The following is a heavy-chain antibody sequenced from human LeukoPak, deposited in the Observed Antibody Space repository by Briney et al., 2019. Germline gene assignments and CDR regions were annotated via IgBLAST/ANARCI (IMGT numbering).Heavy chain of an antibody. CDR2: IHPSGTT. CDR1: GGSISSYY. D-gene: IGHD6-19*01. Sequence: SETLSLTCTVSGGSISSYYCTWIRQPAGKGLEWIGRIHPSGTTNHNPSLKSRVIMSLGMSNNQFSLKVRSVTAADTAVYYCARETEVPGGRSWDFWGQGTLVTVSS. V-gene: IGHV4-4*07. CDR3: ARETEVPGGRSWDF. J-gene: IGHJ4*02.